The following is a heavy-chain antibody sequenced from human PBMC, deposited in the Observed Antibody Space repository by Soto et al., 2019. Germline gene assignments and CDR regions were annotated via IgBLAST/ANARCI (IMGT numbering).Heavy chain of an antibody. CDR1: GGAIDSYY. Sequence: SETLSLTCTVSGGAIDSYYWSWIRQPPGKGLEWIGYITYNGNTNYSPSLQSRVTISRDTSKNQVSLDLRSVTAADTAVYYCTKIKPGGASFDDSGQGALVTVSS. CDR3: TKIKPGGASFDD. CDR2: ITYNGNT. D-gene: IGHD3-10*01. V-gene: IGHV4-59*01. J-gene: IGHJ4*02.